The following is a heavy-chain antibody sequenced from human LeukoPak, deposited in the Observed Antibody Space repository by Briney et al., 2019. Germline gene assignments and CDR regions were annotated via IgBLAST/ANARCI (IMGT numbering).Heavy chain of an antibody. CDR2: IRYGGSNK. CDR3: AKVGGGGITIFGEDY. V-gene: IGHV3-30*02. CDR1: GFTFSSYG. D-gene: IGHD3-3*01. Sequence: GGSLRLSCAASGFTFSSYGTNWVRQAPGKGLEWVAFIRYGGSNKYYADSVKGRFTISRDNSKNTLYLQMNSLRAEDTAVYYCAKVGGGGITIFGEDYWGQGTLVTVSS. J-gene: IGHJ4*02.